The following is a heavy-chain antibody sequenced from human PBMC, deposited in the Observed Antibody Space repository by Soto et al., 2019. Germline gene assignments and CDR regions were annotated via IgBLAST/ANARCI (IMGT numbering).Heavy chain of an antibody. Sequence: SGPTLVNPTQTLTLTCTFSGFSLSASGVAVGWIRQPPGKALEWLALIYWDDDKRYSPSLKSRLTITKDTSKNQVVLTMTNLDPVDTATYYCAQRLSTSASNWFDPWGQETLVTVSS. CDR1: GFSLSASGVA. V-gene: IGHV2-5*02. CDR2: IYWDDDK. J-gene: IGHJ5*02. D-gene: IGHD2-2*01. CDR3: AQRLSTSASNWFDP.